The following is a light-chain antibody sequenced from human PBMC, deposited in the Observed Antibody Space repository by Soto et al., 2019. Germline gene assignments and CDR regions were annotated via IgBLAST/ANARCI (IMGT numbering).Light chain of an antibody. J-gene: IGKJ2*01. CDR1: QSVLYSSNNKNY. V-gene: IGKV4-1*01. Sequence: DIVMTQSPDSLAVSLGERATINCKSSQSVLYSSNNKNYLAWYQQKPGQPPKLLIYWASTRESGVPDRFSGSGSGTDFTLTISSLQAEDVAVYSCHQYYTTPYTFGQGTNLEIK. CDR3: HQYYTTPYT. CDR2: WAS.